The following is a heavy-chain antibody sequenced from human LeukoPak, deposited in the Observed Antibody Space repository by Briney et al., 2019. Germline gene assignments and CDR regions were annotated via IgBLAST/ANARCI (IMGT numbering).Heavy chain of an antibody. CDR1: GFTFNNYL. V-gene: IGHV3-20*04. CDR2: INWNGGST. CDR3: ARGLYSNSWYRLGY. D-gene: IGHD6-13*01. Sequence: PGGSLRLSCAASGFTFNNYLMTWVRQAPGKGLEWVSGINWNGGSTGNADSVKGRFTISRDNTKNSLYLQMNSLRAEDTALYYCARGLYSNSWYRLGYWGQGTLVAVSS. J-gene: IGHJ4*02.